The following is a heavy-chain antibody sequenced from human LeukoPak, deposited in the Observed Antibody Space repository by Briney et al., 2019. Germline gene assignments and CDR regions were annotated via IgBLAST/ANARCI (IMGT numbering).Heavy chain of an antibody. Sequence: ASVKVSCKTSGYPFSDYYIHWIRQASGRGLESMGWINPKNGDTKYAQRSQGRLTITMDTSIDTVYMELRSLRYDDTAVYYCARLSALWGQGTLVTVSS. J-gene: IGHJ4*02. CDR3: ARLSAL. CDR2: INPKNGDT. CDR1: GYPFSDYY. V-gene: IGHV1-2*02.